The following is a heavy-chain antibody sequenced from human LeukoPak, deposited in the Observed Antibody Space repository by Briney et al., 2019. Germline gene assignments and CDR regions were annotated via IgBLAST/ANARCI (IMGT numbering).Heavy chain of an antibody. V-gene: IGHV4-39*01. J-gene: IGHJ4*02. Sequence: SETLSLTCTVSGGSISSSSYYWGWLRQPPGKGLEWIGSIYYSGSTYYNPSLKSRVTISVDTSKNQFSLKLSSVTAADTAVYYCARREAVAGTYYFDYWGQGTLVTVSS. CDR3: ARREAVAGTYYFDY. CDR1: GGSISSSSYY. D-gene: IGHD6-19*01. CDR2: IYYSGST.